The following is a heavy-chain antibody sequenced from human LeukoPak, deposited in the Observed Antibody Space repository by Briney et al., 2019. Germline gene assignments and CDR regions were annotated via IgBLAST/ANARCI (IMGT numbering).Heavy chain of an antibody. CDR2: ISSSSTYM. CDR3: ARDRGSGWHTFDY. J-gene: IGHJ4*02. D-gene: IGHD6-19*01. Sequence: GGSLRLSCAASGFTFSSYCMSWVRQAPGKGLEWVSSISSSSTYMFYADSVRGRFTISRDNAKNSLYLQMNSLRAEDTAVYYCARDRGSGWHTFDYWGQGTLVTVSS. V-gene: IGHV3-21*01. CDR1: GFTFSSYC.